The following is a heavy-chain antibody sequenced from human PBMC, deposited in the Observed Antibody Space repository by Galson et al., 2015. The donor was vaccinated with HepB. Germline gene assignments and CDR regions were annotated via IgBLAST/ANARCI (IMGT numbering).Heavy chain of an antibody. V-gene: IGHV3-30-3*01. CDR3: AKDDLDFGGNSGIDY. Sequence: SLRLSCAASGFTFSSYAMHWVRQAPGKGLEWVAVISYDGSNKYYADSVKGRFTISRDNSKNTLYLQMNSLRAEDTAVYYCAKDDLDFGGNSGIDYWGQGTLVTVSS. CDR1: GFTFSSYA. D-gene: IGHD4-23*01. J-gene: IGHJ4*02. CDR2: ISYDGSNK.